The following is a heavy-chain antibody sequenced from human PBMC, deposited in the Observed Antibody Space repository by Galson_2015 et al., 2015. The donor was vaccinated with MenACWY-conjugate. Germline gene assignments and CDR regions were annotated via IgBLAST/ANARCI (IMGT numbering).Heavy chain of an antibody. CDR3: ARHPPGGRGLDV. V-gene: IGHV5-51*01. CDR1: GYSFTTYW. Sequence: QSGAEVKKPGESLTVSCQGSGYSFTTYWIAWVRQMPGRGLEWVGLISPGDSNTRYSPSFQGQVTISADKSISTAYLQWSSLKASDTALYYCARHPPGGRGLDVWGHGTTVTVSS. D-gene: IGHD1-26*01. CDR2: ISPGDSNT. J-gene: IGHJ6*02.